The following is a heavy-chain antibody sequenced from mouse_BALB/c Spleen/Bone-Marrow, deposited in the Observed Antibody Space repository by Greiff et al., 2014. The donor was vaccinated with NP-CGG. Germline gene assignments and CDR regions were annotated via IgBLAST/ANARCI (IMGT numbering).Heavy chain of an antibody. V-gene: IGHV5-12-1*01. CDR1: GFAFSGYD. CDR3: ARQRGYAYAMDY. Sequence: EVKLMESGGDLVKPGGSLKFSCAASGFAFSGYDMSWVRQTPEKRLEWVAYISSGGSNTYYPDTVKGRFTISRDNAKNTLYMQMNSLKSEDTAMYYCARQRGYAYAMDYWGQGISVTVSS. CDR2: ISSGGSNT. D-gene: IGHD2-2*01. J-gene: IGHJ4*01.